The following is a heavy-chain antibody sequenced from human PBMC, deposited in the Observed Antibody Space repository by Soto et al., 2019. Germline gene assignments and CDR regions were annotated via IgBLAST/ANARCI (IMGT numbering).Heavy chain of an antibody. D-gene: IGHD3-10*01. V-gene: IGHV3-30*18. J-gene: IGHJ3*02. CDR3: AKDHGGSGSPAAFDI. Sequence: GGSLRLSCAASGFTFSSYGMHWVRQAPGKGLEWVAVISYDGSNKYYADSVKGRFTISRDNSKNTLYLQMNSLRAEDTAVYYCAKDHGGSGSPAAFDIWGQGTMITVSS. CDR2: ISYDGSNK. CDR1: GFTFSSYG.